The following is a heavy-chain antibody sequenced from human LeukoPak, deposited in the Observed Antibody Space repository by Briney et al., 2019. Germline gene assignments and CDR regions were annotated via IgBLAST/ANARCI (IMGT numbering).Heavy chain of an antibody. J-gene: IGHJ4*02. CDR1: GSTFSNYG. CDR2: IGYDGSNK. D-gene: IGHD6-19*01. V-gene: IGHV3-30*18. CDR3: AKEYSGGWADY. Sequence: PGGSLRLSCAASGSTFSNYGMHWVRQAPGKGLEWVAVIGYDGSNKYYADSVKGRFTISRDNSENTLDLQMNSLRAEDTAVYYCAKEYSGGWADYWGQGTLVTVSS.